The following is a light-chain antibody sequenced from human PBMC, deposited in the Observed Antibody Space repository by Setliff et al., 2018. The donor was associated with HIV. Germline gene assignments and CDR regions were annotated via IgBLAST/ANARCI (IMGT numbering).Light chain of an antibody. V-gene: IGLV2-14*01. CDR3: SSSTASAPYV. CDR1: SSDIGSYDS. CDR2: DVT. Sequence: QSVLTQPASVSGSPGQSITTACTGSSSDIGSYDSISWYQQLPGKAPEVVIFDVTSRPSGVSVRFSGSKSGNTASLTISGLQAEDEGDYYCSSSTASAPYVFGTGTKVTVL. J-gene: IGLJ1*01.